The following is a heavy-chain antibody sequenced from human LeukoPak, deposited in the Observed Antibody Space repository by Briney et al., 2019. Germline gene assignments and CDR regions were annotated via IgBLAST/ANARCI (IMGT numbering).Heavy chain of an antibody. Sequence: GGSLRLSCAASGFTFSSYSMNWVRQAPGKGLEWVSYISSSSSTIYYADPVKGRFTISRDNAKNSLYLQMNSLRAEDTAVYYCARDHLSGIRYFDWLPTLHAFDIWGQGTMVTVSS. CDR1: GFTFSSYS. J-gene: IGHJ3*02. D-gene: IGHD3-9*01. CDR3: ARDHLSGIRYFDWLPTLHAFDI. V-gene: IGHV3-48*01. CDR2: ISSSSSTI.